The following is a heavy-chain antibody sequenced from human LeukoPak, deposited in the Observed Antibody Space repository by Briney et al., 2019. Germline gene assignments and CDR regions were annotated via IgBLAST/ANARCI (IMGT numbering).Heavy chain of an antibody. CDR1: GFTFSSYA. CDR3: ARSKSSSSPNFDY. J-gene: IGHJ4*02. CDR2: ISGSGGST. V-gene: IGHV3-23*01. D-gene: IGHD6-6*01. Sequence: GGSLRLSCAASGFTFSSYAMSWVRQAPGKGLEWVSAISGSGGSTYYADSVKGRFTISRDNSKNTLYLQMNGLRAEDTAVHYCARSKSSSSPNFDYWGQGTLVTVSS.